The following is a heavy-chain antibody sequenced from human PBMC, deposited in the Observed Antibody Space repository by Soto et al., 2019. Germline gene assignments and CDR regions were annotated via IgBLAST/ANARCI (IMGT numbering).Heavy chain of an antibody. CDR2: INAGNGNT. J-gene: IGHJ4*02. Sequence: QVQLVQSGAEVKKPGASVKVSCKASGYIFTNYAIHWVRQAPGQRLEWMGWINAGNGNTKYSQKFQGRVTITRDTSASTAYMELSSLRSEDTAVYYCARGDYYDIHDYWGQGPWSPSPQ. CDR1: GYIFTNYA. CDR3: ARGDYYDIHDY. V-gene: IGHV1-3*01. D-gene: IGHD3-22*01.